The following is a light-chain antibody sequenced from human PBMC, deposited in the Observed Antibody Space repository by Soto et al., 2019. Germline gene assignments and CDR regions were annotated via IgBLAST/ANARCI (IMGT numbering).Light chain of an antibody. J-gene: IGKJ2*01. CDR1: QSVSSSY. CDR3: QQYGSSPYT. Sequence: EIVLTQSPGTLSLSPGERATLSCRASQSVSSSYFAWYQQKPGQAPRLLIYGASSRATGIPDRFSGSGSGTDFTLIISRLEPEDFAVYYCQQYGSSPYTFSQGTKLEIK. V-gene: IGKV3-20*01. CDR2: GAS.